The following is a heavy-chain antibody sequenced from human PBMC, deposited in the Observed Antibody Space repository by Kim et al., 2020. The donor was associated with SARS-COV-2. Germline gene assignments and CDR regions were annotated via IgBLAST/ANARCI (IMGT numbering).Heavy chain of an antibody. CDR1: GGSFSGYY. Sequence: SETLSLTCAVYGGSFSGYYWSWIRQPPGKGLEWIGEINHSGSTNYNPSLKSRITISVETSKNQFSLELSSVTTADTAVYYWARVRLLLPIYYYDGMDIWGQGSTVTVS. D-gene: IGHD3-22*01. CDR3: ARVRLLLPIYYYDGMDI. V-gene: IGHV4-34*01. CDR2: INHSGST. J-gene: IGHJ6*02.